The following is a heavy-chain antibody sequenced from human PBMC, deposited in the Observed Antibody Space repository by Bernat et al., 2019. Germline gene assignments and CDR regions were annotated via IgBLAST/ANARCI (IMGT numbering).Heavy chain of an antibody. J-gene: IGHJ4*02. CDR1: GGSISSGDYY. Sequence: QVQLQESGPGLVKPSQTLSLTCTVSGGSISSGDYYWSWIRQPPGKGLEWIGYIYYSGSAYYDPSLKSRVTISVDTSKNQFSLKLSSVTAADTAVYYCVRVHDGYRNDYWGQGTLVTVSS. V-gene: IGHV4-30-4*01. D-gene: IGHD5-24*01. CDR3: VRVHDGYRNDY. CDR2: IYYSGSA.